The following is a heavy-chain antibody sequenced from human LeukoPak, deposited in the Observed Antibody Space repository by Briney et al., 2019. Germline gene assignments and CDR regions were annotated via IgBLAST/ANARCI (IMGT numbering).Heavy chain of an antibody. CDR1: GGTFSSYA. CDR3: ARDVGYYDDVWGSYRYTPPDY. CDR2: IIPIFGTA. Sequence: ASVKVSCKASGGTFSSYAISWVRQAPGQGLEWMGGIIPIFGTANYAQKFQGRVTITADKSTSTAYMELSRLRSEDTAVYYCARDVGYYDDVWGSYRYTPPDYWGQGNLVTVSS. D-gene: IGHD3-16*02. V-gene: IGHV1-69*06. J-gene: IGHJ4*02.